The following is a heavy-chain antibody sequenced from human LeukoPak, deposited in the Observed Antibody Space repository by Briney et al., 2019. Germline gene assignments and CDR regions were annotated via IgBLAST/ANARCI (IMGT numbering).Heavy chain of an antibody. Sequence: GASVKVSSKASGYTYTSYAMNWVRQAPGQGLEWMGWINTNTGNPTYAQGFTGRFVFSLDTSVSTAYLQISSLKAEDTAVYYCARVGFGYCSGGSCYVTYYMDVWGKGTTVTISS. D-gene: IGHD2-15*01. CDR2: INTNTGNP. J-gene: IGHJ6*03. V-gene: IGHV7-4-1*02. CDR1: GYTYTSYA. CDR3: ARVGFGYCSGGSCYVTYYMDV.